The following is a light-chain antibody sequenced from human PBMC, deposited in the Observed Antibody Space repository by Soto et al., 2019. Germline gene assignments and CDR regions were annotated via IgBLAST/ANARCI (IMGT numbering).Light chain of an antibody. V-gene: IGKV1-27*01. CDR3: QKNNSAPRA. J-gene: IGKJ5*01. Sequence: DIQMTQSPSSLSASVGDRVTITCRASQGISNYLAWYQQKPGKVPKLLIYAASTLQSGVPSRFSGSESGTDFNLTISSLQPEDVATYYCQKNNSAPRAFGKGTRLEIK. CDR1: QGISNY. CDR2: AAS.